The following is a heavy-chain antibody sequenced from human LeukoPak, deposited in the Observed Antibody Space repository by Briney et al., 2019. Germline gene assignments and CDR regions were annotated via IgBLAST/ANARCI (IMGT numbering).Heavy chain of an antibody. D-gene: IGHD3-3*01. Sequence: SVKVSCKASGGTFSSYAISWVRQAPGQGLEWMGRIIPILGIANYAQKFQGRVTITADKSTSTAYMELSSLRSEDAAVYYCAREFWADFWSGYYLSYYGMDVWGQGTTVTVSS. J-gene: IGHJ6*02. CDR1: GGTFSSYA. CDR3: AREFWADFWSGYYLSYYGMDV. V-gene: IGHV1-69*04. CDR2: IIPILGIA.